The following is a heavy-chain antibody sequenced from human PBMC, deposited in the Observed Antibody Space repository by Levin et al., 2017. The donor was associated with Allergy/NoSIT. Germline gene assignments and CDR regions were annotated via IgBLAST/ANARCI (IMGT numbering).Heavy chain of an antibody. CDR3: ARGSYCSGGTCYSRLGY. D-gene: IGHD2-15*01. Sequence: GESLKISCAGSGFTLSDSAMSWVRQAPGEGLVWVSGISDSGASTYYADSVKGRFTISRDISTNRVFLQMNSLSAEDTALYYCARGSYCSGGTCYSRLGYWGQGILVTVSS. J-gene: IGHJ4*02. V-gene: IGHV3-23*01. CDR1: GFTLSDSA. CDR2: ISDSGAST.